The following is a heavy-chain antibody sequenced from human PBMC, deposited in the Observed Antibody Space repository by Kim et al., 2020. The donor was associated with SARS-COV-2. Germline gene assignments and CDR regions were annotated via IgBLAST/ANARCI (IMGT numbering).Heavy chain of an antibody. Sequence: VSVKSRITINPDPSKNQFSLQLNSVTPEDTAVYYCARGLLWFGELYSVDYWGQGTLVTVSS. CDR3: ARGLLWFGELYSVDY. J-gene: IGHJ4*02. V-gene: IGHV6-1*01. D-gene: IGHD3-10*01.